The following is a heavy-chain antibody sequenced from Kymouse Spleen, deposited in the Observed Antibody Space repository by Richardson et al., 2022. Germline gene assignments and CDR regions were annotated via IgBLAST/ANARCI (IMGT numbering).Heavy chain of an antibody. CDR3: ARGRGITGYYFDY. CDR2: INHSGST. CDR1: GGSFSGYY. Sequence: QVQLQQWGAGLLKPSETLSLTCAVYGGSFSGYYWSWIRQPPGKGLEWIGEINHSGSTNYNPSLKSRVTISVDTSKNQFSLKLSSVTAADTAVYYCARGRGITGYYFDYWGQGTLVTVSS. D-gene: IGHD1-20*01,IGHD1-7*01. J-gene: IGHJ4*02. V-gene: IGHV4-34*01.